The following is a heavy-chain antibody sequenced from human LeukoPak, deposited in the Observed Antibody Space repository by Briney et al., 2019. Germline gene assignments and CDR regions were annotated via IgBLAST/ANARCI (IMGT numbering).Heavy chain of an antibody. CDR2: INSDGSST. CDR1: GFTFSSYW. Sequence: GGSLRLSCAASGFTFSSYWMHWVRQAPGKGLVWVSRINSDGSSTSYADSVKGRFTISRDNSKNTLYLQMNSLRAEDTAVYYCARVYYYGSWFDPWGQGTLVTVSS. CDR3: ARVYYYGSWFDP. J-gene: IGHJ5*02. D-gene: IGHD3-10*01. V-gene: IGHV3-74*01.